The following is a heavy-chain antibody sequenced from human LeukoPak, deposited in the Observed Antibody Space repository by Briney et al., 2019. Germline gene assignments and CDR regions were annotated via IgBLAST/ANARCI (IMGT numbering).Heavy chain of an antibody. CDR1: GYSFTSYW. J-gene: IGHJ5*02. CDR2: IYPGDSDT. D-gene: IGHD3-10*01. V-gene: IGHV5-51*01. Sequence: GESLKISCKGSGYSFTSYWIGWVRQMPGKGLEWMGIIYPGDSDTRYSPSFQGQVTISADKSTSTAYLQWSSLKASDTAMYYCARRYYGSGSYYNWFDPWGQGTLVTVSS. CDR3: ARRYYGSGSYYNWFDP.